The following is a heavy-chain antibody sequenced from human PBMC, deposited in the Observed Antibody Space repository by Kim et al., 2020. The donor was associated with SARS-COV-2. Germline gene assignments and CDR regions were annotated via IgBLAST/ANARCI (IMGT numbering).Heavy chain of an antibody. CDR2: MNPNSGNT. Sequence: ASVKVSCKASGYTFTSYDINWVRQATGQGLEWMGWMNPNSGNTGYAQKFQGRVTMTRNTSISTAYMELSSLRSEDTAVYYCARGLRKAVCTDGVCYMGYWGQGTLVTVSS. J-gene: IGHJ4*02. CDR1: GYTFTSYD. V-gene: IGHV1-8*01. D-gene: IGHD2-8*01. CDR3: ARGLRKAVCTDGVCYMGY.